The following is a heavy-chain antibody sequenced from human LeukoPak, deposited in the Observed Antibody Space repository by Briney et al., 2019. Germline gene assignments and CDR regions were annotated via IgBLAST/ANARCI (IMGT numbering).Heavy chain of an antibody. V-gene: IGHV3-74*01. Sequence: PGGSLRLSCAASGFSFSTYWMYWVRQAPGKGLVWVSRIISDGSSTSYADSVKGRFTISRDNAKNTLYLQMNSLRAEDTAVYYCARLGEDSYGYQTDFDYWGQGTLVTVSS. CDR1: GFSFSTYW. CDR2: IISDGSST. J-gene: IGHJ4*02. CDR3: ARLGEDSYGYQTDFDY. D-gene: IGHD5-18*01.